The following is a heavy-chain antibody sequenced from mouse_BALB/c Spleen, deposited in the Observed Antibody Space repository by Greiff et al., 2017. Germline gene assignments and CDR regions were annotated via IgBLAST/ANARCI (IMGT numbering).Heavy chain of an antibody. J-gene: IGHJ4*01. CDR1: GYAFSSSW. CDR3: AVMGYYAMDY. CDR2: IYPGDGDT. Sequence: VQLQQSGPELVKPGASVKISCKASGYAFSSSWMNWVKQRPGQGLEWIGRIYPGDGDTNYNGKFKGKATLAADKSSSTAYMQLSSLTSVDSAVYFCAVMGYYAMDYWGQGTSVIVSS. V-gene: IGHV1-82*01.